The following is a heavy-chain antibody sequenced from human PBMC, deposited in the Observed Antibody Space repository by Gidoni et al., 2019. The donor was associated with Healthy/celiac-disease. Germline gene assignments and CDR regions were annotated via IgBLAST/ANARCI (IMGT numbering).Heavy chain of an antibody. Sequence: EVQLVESGGGLVQPGRSLRLSCAASGFTFYDYALRWVRQAPGKGLEWVSGIGWNSGSIGYADSVKGRFNISRDNAKNALYLQMNSLRAEDTALYYCAKDMYSSSWYGYYYYGMDVWGQGTTVTVSS. CDR2: IGWNSGSI. CDR1: GFTFYDYA. CDR3: AKDMYSSSWYGYYYYGMDV. D-gene: IGHD6-13*01. J-gene: IGHJ6*02. V-gene: IGHV3-9*01.